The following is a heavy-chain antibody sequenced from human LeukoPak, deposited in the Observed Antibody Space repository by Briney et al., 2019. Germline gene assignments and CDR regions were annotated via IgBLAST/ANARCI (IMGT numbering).Heavy chain of an antibody. V-gene: IGHV3-30*09. CDR2: ISYDGSNK. Sequence: GSLRLSCAASGFTFISYDMHWVRQAPGKGLEWVAVISYDGSNKYYADSVKGRFAISRDNSKNTVYLQMNSLRVEDTAAYYCARANTPFADYWGQGTLVTVSS. CDR3: ARANTPFADY. CDR1: GFTFISYD. J-gene: IGHJ4*02. D-gene: IGHD2-2*02.